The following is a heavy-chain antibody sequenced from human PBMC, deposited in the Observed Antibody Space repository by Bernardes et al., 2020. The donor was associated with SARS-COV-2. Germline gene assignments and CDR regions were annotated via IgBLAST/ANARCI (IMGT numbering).Heavy chain of an antibody. V-gene: IGHV1-2*02. Sequence: ASVKVSCKASGYTLSVYYMHWVRQAPGQGLEWMGWTNPHSRGTNHAQKFHGRVTVTRDTSISTAYMELSRLTSDATAVYYCARDLDRLYSGGRTDAFDIWGQGTMVTVSS. CDR3: ARDLDRLYSGGRTDAFDI. D-gene: IGHD1-26*01. CDR1: GYTLSVYY. J-gene: IGHJ3*02. CDR2: TNPHSRGT.